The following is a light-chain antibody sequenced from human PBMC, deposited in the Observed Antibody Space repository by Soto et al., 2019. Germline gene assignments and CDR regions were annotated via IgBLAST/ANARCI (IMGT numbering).Light chain of an antibody. Sequence: EVVLTQSPGTLSLSPGARATLSCRASQFVSSTYLAWYQQRPGQAPRLLIYGASSRATGIPDRFSGGGSETDFTLTISRLEPEDFAVYYCQQYGNSPLTFGQGTRLEIK. CDR3: QQYGNSPLT. CDR2: GAS. CDR1: QFVSSTY. J-gene: IGKJ5*01. V-gene: IGKV3-20*01.